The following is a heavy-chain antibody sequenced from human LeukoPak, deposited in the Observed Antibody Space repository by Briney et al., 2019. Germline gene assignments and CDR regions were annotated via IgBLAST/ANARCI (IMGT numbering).Heavy chain of an antibody. V-gene: IGHV4-34*01. D-gene: IGHD3-22*01. J-gene: IGHJ4*02. CDR2: INHSGST. CDR3: ARGPRYYYDSSGYPDY. CDR1: GGSFSGYY. Sequence: SETLSLTCAVYGGSFSGYYWSWIRQPPGKGLEWIGEINHSGSTNYNPSLKSRVTISVDTSKNQFSLKLSSVTAADTAVYYCARGPRYYYDSSGYPDYWGQGTLVTVSS.